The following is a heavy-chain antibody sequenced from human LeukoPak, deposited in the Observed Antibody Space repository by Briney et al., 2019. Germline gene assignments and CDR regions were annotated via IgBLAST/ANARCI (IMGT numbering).Heavy chain of an antibody. CDR2: IYYSGST. Sequence: SETLSLTCTVSGGSISSYYWSWIRQPPGKGLEWIGYIYYSGSTNYNPSLKSRVTISVDTSKNQFSLKLSSVTAADTAVYYCARLLTSSGLDYWGQGTLVTVSS. V-gene: IGHV4-59*08. CDR1: GGSISSYY. D-gene: IGHD3-22*01. CDR3: ARLLTSSGLDY. J-gene: IGHJ4*02.